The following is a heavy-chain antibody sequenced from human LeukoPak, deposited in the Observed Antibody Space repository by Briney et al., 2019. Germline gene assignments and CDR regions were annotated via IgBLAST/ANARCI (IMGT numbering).Heavy chain of an antibody. Sequence: PSETLSLTCTVSGGSISSSSYYWGWIRQPPGKGLEWIGSIYYSGSTYYNPSLKSRVTISVDKSKNQFSLKLSSVTAADTAVYYCARDGIGSGYLTHSTTFDYWGQGTLVTVSS. D-gene: IGHD3-22*01. CDR3: ARDGIGSGYLTHSTTFDY. V-gene: IGHV4-39*07. CDR1: GGSISSSSYY. J-gene: IGHJ4*02. CDR2: IYYSGST.